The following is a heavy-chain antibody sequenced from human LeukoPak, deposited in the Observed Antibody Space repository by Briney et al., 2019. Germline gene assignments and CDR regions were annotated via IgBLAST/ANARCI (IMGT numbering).Heavy chain of an antibody. CDR2: ISGSGGST. J-gene: IGHJ4*02. CDR3: AKDGFVAGTYYFDY. V-gene: IGHV3-23*01. CDR1: GFTFSSYA. D-gene: IGHD6-19*01. Sequence: GGSLRLSGAASGFTFSSYAMSWVRQAPGKGLEWVSAISGSGGSTYYADSVKGRFTISRDNSKNTLYLQMNSLRAEDTAVYYCAKDGFVAGTYYFDYWGQGTLVTVSS.